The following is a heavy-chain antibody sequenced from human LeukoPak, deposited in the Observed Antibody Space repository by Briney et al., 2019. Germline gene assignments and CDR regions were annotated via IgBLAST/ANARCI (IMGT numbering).Heavy chain of an antibody. CDR3: ARPNYGSADY. V-gene: IGHV5-51*01. J-gene: IGHJ4*02. CDR2: IYPDDSRT. Sequence: AGESLKISCKGSGYRFPKPWIGWVRQMPGKGLEWMGIIYPDDSRTKYSPSFQGQVTMSVDKSISTAYLQWSSLKASDTAIYYCARPNYGSADYWGQGTLVTVSS. CDR1: GYRFPKPW. D-gene: IGHD3-10*01.